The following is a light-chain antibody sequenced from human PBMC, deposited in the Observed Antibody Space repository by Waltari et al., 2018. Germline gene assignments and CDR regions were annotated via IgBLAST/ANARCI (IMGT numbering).Light chain of an antibody. V-gene: IGKV3-20*01. CDR3: QQYVNSPLT. Sequence: DIVLTQSPGTLSLSPGERATLSCRARQSLTSSYLAWYQQEPGQAPRLLIYGASRRATGIPDRFSGSGSGTDFTLTISRLEPEDSAVYYCQQYVNSPLTFGQGTRLEIK. CDR1: QSLTSSY. CDR2: GAS. J-gene: IGKJ5*01.